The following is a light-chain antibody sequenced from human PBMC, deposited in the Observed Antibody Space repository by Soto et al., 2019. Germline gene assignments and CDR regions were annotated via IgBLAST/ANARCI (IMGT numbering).Light chain of an antibody. CDR3: LQDYNFPLT. J-gene: IGKJ4*01. Sequence: IQMTQSPSSLSASVGDRVTITCRASQDINVYLGWYQQKPGKPSKLLIYAASSLQSGVPSRFGGSVSGTDFTLIISSLEPEEFATYYCLQDYNFPLTFGGGTKVEI. CDR2: AAS. CDR1: QDINVY. V-gene: IGKV1-6*01.